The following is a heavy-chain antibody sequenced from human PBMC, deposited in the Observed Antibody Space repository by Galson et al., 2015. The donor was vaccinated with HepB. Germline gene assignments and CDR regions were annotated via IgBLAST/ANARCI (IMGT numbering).Heavy chain of an antibody. CDR3: ARFRGAWFGGG. CDR1: GSTFTSYA. V-gene: IGHV1-3*01. J-gene: IGHJ4*02. D-gene: IGHD3-10*01. CDR2: INAGNGNT. Sequence: SVKVSCKASGSTFTSYAMHWVRQAPGQRLEWMGWINAGNGNTKYSQKFQGRVTITRDTSASTAYMELSSLRSEDTAVYYCARFRGAWFGGGWGQGTLVTVSS.